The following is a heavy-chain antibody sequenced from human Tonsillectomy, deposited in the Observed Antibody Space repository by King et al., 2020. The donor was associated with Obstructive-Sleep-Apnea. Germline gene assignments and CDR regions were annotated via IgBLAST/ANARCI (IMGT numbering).Heavy chain of an antibody. CDR3: AGDWGGNYEPTFNS. CDR2: IIPIFGTV. V-gene: IGHV1-69*01. D-gene: IGHD1-7*01. Sequence: QLVQSGTEVKKPGSSVKVSCKASGGTISSYVISWVRQAPGQGLEWMGGIIPIFGTVNYAQKFKGRVTITADESTSTAYMELSSLRSEATAVYYCAGDWGGNYEPTFNSWGQGPLVPVSS. J-gene: IGHJ4*02. CDR1: GGTISSYV.